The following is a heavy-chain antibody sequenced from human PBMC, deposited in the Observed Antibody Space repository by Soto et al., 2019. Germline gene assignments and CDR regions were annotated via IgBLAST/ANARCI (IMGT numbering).Heavy chain of an antibody. V-gene: IGHV4-30-4*01. CDR1: GGSISSGDYY. CDR2: IYYSGST. J-gene: IGHJ5*02. Sequence: PSETLSLTCTVSGGSISSGDYYWSWIRQPPGKGLEWIGYIYYSGSTYYNPSLKSRVTISVDTSKNQFSLKLSSVTAADTAVYYCARGGRITIFGVVADNWFDPWGQGTLVTVSS. D-gene: IGHD3-3*01. CDR3: ARGGRITIFGVVADNWFDP.